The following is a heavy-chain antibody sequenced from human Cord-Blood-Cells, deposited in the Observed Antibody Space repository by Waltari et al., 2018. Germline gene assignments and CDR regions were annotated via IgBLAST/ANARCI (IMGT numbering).Heavy chain of an antibody. V-gene: IGHV3-33*01. CDR3: ARGPLTGYWYFDL. CDR2: IWYDGSNK. J-gene: IGHJ2*01. CDR1: GFTLSRHG. D-gene: IGHD7-27*01. Sequence: QVQLVESGGGVVQPGRSLRLSCAASGFTLSRHGTQWVTQAPGKGLEWVAVIWYDGSNKYYADSVKGRFTISRDNSKNTLYLQMNSLRAEDTAVYYCARGPLTGYWYFDLWGRGTLVTVSS.